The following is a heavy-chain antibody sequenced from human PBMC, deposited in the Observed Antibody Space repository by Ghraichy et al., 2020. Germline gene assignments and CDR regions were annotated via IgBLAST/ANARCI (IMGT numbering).Heavy chain of an antibody. CDR2: IYTSGAT. Sequence: SQTLSLTCSAPNVSMTKYSWTWVRQSPGRGLEWIGYIYTSGATNYSPSLRGRVTISRDLSNNLLSLSLKSVSAADTAIYYCAREGVPVDEYDDSGPLDLWGQGALATVSS. CDR1: NVSMTKYS. V-gene: IGHV4-4*09. D-gene: IGHD3-16*01. CDR3: AREGVPVDEYDDSGPLDL. J-gene: IGHJ4*02.